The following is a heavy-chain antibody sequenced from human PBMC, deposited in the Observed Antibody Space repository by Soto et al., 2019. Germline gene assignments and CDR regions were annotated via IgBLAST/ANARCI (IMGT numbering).Heavy chain of an antibody. Sequence: GGSLRLSCAGSGFSFSSDSMGWVRQAPGKGLEWVASTSSSGSFMNYADSVKGRFTISRDNAKNSLYPQMSGLKDEDTAVYYCARDPPTGTTLDWADSWGQGTLVTVSS. CDR3: ARDPPTGTTLDWADS. CDR2: TSSSGSFM. V-gene: IGHV3-21*01. D-gene: IGHD1-7*01. CDR1: GFSFSSDS. J-gene: IGHJ4*02.